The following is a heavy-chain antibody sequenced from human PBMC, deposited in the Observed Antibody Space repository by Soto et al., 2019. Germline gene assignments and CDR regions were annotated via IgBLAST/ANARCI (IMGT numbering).Heavy chain of an antibody. D-gene: IGHD4-4*01. V-gene: IGHV1-8*01. CDR1: GYTFTSYD. CDR2: MNPNSGNT. Sequence: GASVKVSCKTSGYTFTSYDINWVRQATGQGLEWMGWMNPNSGNTGYAQKFQGRATFTRNTPTSTAYMDLSGLTSEDTAVYYCSRYRTTVPVAFDVWGKGTMVPVPS. J-gene: IGHJ3*01. CDR3: SRYRTTVPVAFDV.